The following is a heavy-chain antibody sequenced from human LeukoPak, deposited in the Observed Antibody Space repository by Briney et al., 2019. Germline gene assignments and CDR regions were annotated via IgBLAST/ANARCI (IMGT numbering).Heavy chain of an antibody. D-gene: IGHD1-26*01. J-gene: IGHJ5*02. CDR2: MNAKSGKI. V-gene: IGHV1-8*03. CDR1: GYTFSSYD. Sequence: ASVKVSCKASGYTFSSYDINWVRQATGQGPEGRGWMNAKSGKIGYSQKFQGRVTISWDTSISTAYMELSRLRSEDTAIYYCTRSQSGSYRFDPWGQGTLVAVST. CDR3: TRSQSGSYRFDP.